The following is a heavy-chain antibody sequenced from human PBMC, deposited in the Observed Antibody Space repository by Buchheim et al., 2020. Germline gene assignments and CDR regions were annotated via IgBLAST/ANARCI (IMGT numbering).Heavy chain of an antibody. D-gene: IGHD5-18*01. CDR2: IWYDGSNK. V-gene: IGHV3-33*01. CDR1: GFTFSSYG. CDR3: ARGHVGTAIDFGY. J-gene: IGHJ4*03. Sequence: QAQLVESGGGVVQPARSLRLSCAASGFTFSSYGMHWVRQAPGKGLEWVAVIWYDGSNKYYADSVKGRFTISRDNSKNTLYLPMNSLRGEGTAVCYCARGHVGTAIDFGYWGKGTL.